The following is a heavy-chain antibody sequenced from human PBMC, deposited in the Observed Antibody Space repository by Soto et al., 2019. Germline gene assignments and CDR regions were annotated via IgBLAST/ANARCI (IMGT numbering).Heavy chain of an antibody. CDR2: IYHSGRT. Sequence: QVQLQESGPGLVKPSGTLSLTCAVSGDSISSDKWWSWVRQPPGKGLEWIGEIYHSGRTNCNPSLKIRVTISVEKAKNQFSLELSSMTAADTAVYYCARVSVGDYPLLDYWGQGTLVTVSS. D-gene: IGHD4-17*01. CDR1: GDSISSDKW. CDR3: ARVSVGDYPLLDY. V-gene: IGHV4-4*02. J-gene: IGHJ4*01.